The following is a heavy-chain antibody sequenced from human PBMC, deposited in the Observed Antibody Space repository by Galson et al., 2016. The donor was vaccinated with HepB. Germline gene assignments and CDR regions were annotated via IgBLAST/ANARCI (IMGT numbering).Heavy chain of an antibody. CDR2: ISGSSKTI. J-gene: IGHJ4*02. Sequence: SLRLSCAASGFDLITYSMSWVRQAPGKGLEWLSFISGSSKTIHYADSVKGRFTISRDNAKSSVYLQMNSLRDEDTAVYYCAREGRGPGDYWGQGTLVTVSS. CDR3: AREGRGPGDY. D-gene: IGHD2-15*01. CDR1: GFDLITYS. V-gene: IGHV3-48*02.